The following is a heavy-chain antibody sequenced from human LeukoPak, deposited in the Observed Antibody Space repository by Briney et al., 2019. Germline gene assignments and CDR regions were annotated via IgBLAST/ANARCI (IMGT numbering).Heavy chain of an antibody. Sequence: ASVKVSCKASGYTFTSYGISWVRQAPGQGLEWMGWISAYNGNTNYAQKFQGRVTITADKSTSTAYMELSSLRSEDTAVYYCARYDSSGYPPFDYWGQGTLVTVSS. CDR2: ISAYNGNT. CDR1: GYTFTSYG. D-gene: IGHD3-22*01. CDR3: ARYDSSGYPPFDY. J-gene: IGHJ4*02. V-gene: IGHV1-18*01.